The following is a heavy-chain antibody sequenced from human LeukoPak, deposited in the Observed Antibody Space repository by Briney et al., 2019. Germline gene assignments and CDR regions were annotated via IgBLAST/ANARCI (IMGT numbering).Heavy chain of an antibody. Sequence: SETLSLTCTVSGGSISSSSYYWGWIRQPPGKGLEWIGSIYYSGSTYYNPSLKSRVTISVDTSKNQFSLKLSSVTAADTAVYYCARQVDYDSSIHWGQGTLVTVSS. D-gene: IGHD3-22*01. CDR1: GGSISSSSYY. CDR3: ARQVDYDSSIH. J-gene: IGHJ4*02. V-gene: IGHV4-39*01. CDR2: IYYSGST.